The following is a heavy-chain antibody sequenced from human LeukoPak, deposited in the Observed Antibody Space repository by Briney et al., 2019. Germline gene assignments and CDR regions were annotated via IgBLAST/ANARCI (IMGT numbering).Heavy chain of an antibody. D-gene: IGHD3-22*01. V-gene: IGHV3-23*01. J-gene: IGHJ4*02. CDR3: AKEGYYYDSSGYYYRSDYFDY. CDR2: ISGSGGST. CDR1: GLTFSSYA. Sequence: PGGSLRLSCAASGLTFSSYAVSWVRQAPGKGLEWVSAISGSGGSTYYADSVKGRFTISRDNSKNTLYLQMNSRRAEDTAVYYCAKEGYYYDSSGYYYRSDYFDYWGQGTLVTVSS.